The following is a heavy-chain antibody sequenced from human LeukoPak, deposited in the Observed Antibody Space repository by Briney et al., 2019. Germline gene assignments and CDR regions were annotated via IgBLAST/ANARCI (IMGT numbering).Heavy chain of an antibody. J-gene: IGHJ4*02. V-gene: IGHV4-59*01. D-gene: IGHD1-7*01. CDR2: IYYSGST. CDR1: GGSISSYY. CDR3: ARGEGNYEGIDY. Sequence: ETLSLTCTVSGGSISSYYWSWIRQPPGKGLEWIGYIYYSGSTNYNPSLKSRVTISVDTSKNQFSLKLSSVTAADTAVYYCARGEGNYEGIDYWGQGTLVIVSS.